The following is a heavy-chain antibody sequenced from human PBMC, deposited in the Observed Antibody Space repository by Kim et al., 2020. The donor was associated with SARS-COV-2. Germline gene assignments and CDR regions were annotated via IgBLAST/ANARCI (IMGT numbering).Heavy chain of an antibody. D-gene: IGHD4-17*01. CDR1: GFTFSSYA. CDR2: IWYDGSNK. V-gene: IGHV3-33*06. CDR3: ANSAVTNEGEIDY. J-gene: IGHJ4*02. Sequence: GGSLRLSCAASGFTFSSYAMHWVRQAPGKGLEWVAVIWYDGSNKYYADSVKGRFTISRDNSKNTLYLQMNSLRAEDTAVYYCANSAVTNEGEIDYWGQGTLVTVSS.